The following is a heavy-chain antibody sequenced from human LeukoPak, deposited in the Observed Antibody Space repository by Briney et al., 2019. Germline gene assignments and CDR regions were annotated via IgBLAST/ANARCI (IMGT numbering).Heavy chain of an antibody. Sequence: GGSLRLSCTASGFTFSNFGMSWVRQAPGKGLEWVSHLTGSGGSTYYAGSVKGRFTISRDNSKNTLYLQMNSLRAEDTAVYHCAKRNYFGAGTYSFDFWGQGTLVTVSS. CDR3: AKRNYFGAGTYSFDF. J-gene: IGHJ4*02. CDR1: GFTFSNFG. CDR2: LTGSGGST. D-gene: IGHD3-10*01. V-gene: IGHV3-23*01.